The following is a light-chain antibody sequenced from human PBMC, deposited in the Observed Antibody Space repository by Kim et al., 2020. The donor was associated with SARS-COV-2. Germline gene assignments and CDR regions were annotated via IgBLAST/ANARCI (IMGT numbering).Light chain of an antibody. CDR2: EDS. CDR1: KLGDKY. Sequence: ESPGQTASITCSGDKLGDKYVCWYQQKPGQAPVRVIYEDSRRPSGIPERFLGSNAGNTATLTISGTQAMDEADYYCQAWDSSTGVFGGGTQLTVL. CDR3: QAWDSSTGV. V-gene: IGLV3-1*01. J-gene: IGLJ3*02.